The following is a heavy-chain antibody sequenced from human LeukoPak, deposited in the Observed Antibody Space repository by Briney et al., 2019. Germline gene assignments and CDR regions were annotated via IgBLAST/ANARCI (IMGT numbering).Heavy chain of an antibody. CDR2: ISWQSNTR. CDR1: GFTFSSYW. Sequence: GGSLRLSCAASGFTFSSYWMNWARQAPGKGLEWVSGISWQSNTRKYADSVRGRFTISRDNAKNSLYLQMNSLKLEDTALYYCVKDRDFWSGLDVWGQGTMVTVSS. CDR3: VKDRDFWSGLDV. D-gene: IGHD3-3*01. J-gene: IGHJ6*02. V-gene: IGHV3-9*01.